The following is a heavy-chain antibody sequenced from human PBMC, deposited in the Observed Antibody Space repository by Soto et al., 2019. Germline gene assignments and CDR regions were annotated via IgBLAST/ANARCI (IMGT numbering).Heavy chain of an antibody. Sequence: GSLRLSCAVSGFTLTDVWMNWVRQAPGKGPEWVGLIKSESAGGTTNYAAPVKGRFTISRDDSKNTLYLQMNSLKTEDTAVYYCTTDSRDNVLVPAAIQVDYWGQGTLVTVSS. CDR3: TTDSRDNVLVPAAIQVDY. J-gene: IGHJ4*02. V-gene: IGHV3-15*07. CDR2: IKSESAGGTT. D-gene: IGHD2-2*01. CDR1: GFTLTDVW.